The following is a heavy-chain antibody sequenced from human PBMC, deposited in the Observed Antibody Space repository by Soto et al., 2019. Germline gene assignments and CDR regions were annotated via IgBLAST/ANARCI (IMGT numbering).Heavy chain of an antibody. J-gene: IGHJ4*02. V-gene: IGHV3-23*01. CDR3: AKESDYGDFSGGHFDY. CDR1: GFTFTSYA. CDR2: ISGSGGGT. Sequence: GGSLRLSCAASGFTFTSYAMSWVRQAPGKGLEWVSAISGSGGGTYYADSVKGRFTISRDNSKNTVYLQMNTLRAEDKAVDNCAKESDYGDFSGGHFDYWGQGTLVTVSS. D-gene: IGHD4-17*01.